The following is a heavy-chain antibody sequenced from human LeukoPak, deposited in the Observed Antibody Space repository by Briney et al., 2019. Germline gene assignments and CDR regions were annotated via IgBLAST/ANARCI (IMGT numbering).Heavy chain of an antibody. CDR3: ARRAGAYSHPYDY. V-gene: IGHV3-53*01. D-gene: IGHD4/OR15-4a*01. J-gene: IGHJ4*02. CDR1: GGSISSNS. Sequence: ETLSLTCTVSGGSISSNSMSWVRQAPGKGLEWVSFIYSDNTHYSDSVEGRFTISRDNSKNTLYLQMNSLRAEDTAVYYCARRAGAYSHPYDYWGQGTLVTVSS. CDR2: IYSDNT.